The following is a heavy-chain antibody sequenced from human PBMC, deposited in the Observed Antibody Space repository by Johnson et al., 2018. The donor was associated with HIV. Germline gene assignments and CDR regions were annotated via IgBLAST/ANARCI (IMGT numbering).Heavy chain of an antibody. Sequence: QVRLVESGGGLVKPGGSLRLSCAASGFTFSSYAMHWVRQAPGKGLEWVAVISYDGSNKYYADSVKGRFTVSRDNSNNILFLQMSSLRSDDTAVYFCARVQRSGWFHTDAFDLWGQGTMVTVSS. D-gene: IGHD6-19*01. CDR2: ISYDGSNK. CDR3: ARVQRSGWFHTDAFDL. CDR1: GFTFSSYA. V-gene: IGHV3-30*04. J-gene: IGHJ3*01.